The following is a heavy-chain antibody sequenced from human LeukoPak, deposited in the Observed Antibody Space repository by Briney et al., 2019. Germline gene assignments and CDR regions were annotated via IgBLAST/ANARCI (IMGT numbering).Heavy chain of an antibody. V-gene: IGHV3-13*01. D-gene: IGHD2-15*01. CDR3: TKEFCGSRAACAGGSYYDF. CDR2: IGVTGDT. Sequence: GGSLRLSFAASGLTFSKDDFHWVRKAPGKGLEWVAAIGVTGDTYYADSVKGRFTISREDAANSLYLQMRSLGAGDTALYYCTKEFCGSRAACAGGSYYDFWGRGALVTVSS. CDR1: GLTFSKDD. J-gene: IGHJ2*01.